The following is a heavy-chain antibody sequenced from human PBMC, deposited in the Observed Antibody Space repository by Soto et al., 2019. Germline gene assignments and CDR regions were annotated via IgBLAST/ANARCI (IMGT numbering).Heavy chain of an antibody. D-gene: IGHD5-18*01. J-gene: IGHJ6*03. CDR3: ARWPGVTMDV. V-gene: IGHV4-59*08. CDR1: GGSISSYY. CDR2: IYYSGST. Sequence: SETLSLTCTVSGGSISSYYWSWIRQPPGKGLEWIGYIYYSGSTNYNPSLKSRVTISVDTSKNQFSLKLSSVTAADTAVYYCARWPGVTMDVWGKGTTVTVSS.